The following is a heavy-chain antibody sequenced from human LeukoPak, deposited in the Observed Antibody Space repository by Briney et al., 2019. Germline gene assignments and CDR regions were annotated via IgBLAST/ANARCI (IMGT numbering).Heavy chain of an antibody. CDR3: ARGLSTVVTRYYYYYKDV. D-gene: IGHD4-23*01. J-gene: IGHJ6*03. CDR1: GYTFTSYD. Sequence: ASVTVSCKASGYTFTSYDINWVRQATGQGLEWMGWMNPNSGNTGYAQKFQGRVTMTRNTSISTAYMELSSLRSEDTAVYYCARGLSTVVTRYYYYYKDVWGKGTTVTVSS. CDR2: MNPNSGNT. V-gene: IGHV1-8*01.